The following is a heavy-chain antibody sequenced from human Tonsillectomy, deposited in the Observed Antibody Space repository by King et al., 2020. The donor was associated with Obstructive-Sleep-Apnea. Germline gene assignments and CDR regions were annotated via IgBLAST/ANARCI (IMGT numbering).Heavy chain of an antibody. CDR3: ARGEGMIVVDRAFDI. Sequence: QLQELGPGLVKPSETLSLTCTVSGGSISSYYWSWIRPPPGKGLEWCGYIYYRWSTNYNPSLKSRVTISVDTSKNQFSLKLRSVTAADTAVYYCARGEGMIVVDRAFDIWGQGTMVTVSS. CDR1: GGSISSYY. D-gene: IGHD3-22*01. V-gene: IGHV4-59*01. CDR2: IYYRWST. J-gene: IGHJ3*02.